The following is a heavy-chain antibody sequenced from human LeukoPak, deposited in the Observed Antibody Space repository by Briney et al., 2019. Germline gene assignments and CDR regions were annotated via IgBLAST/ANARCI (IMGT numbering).Heavy chain of an antibody. J-gene: IGHJ4*02. CDR2: FDPEGGET. CDR1: GYTFTSYG. V-gene: IGHV1-24*01. D-gene: IGHD1-26*01. Sequence: ASVKVSCKASGYTFTSYGISWVRQAPGKGLEWMGGFDPEGGETIYAQKFRGRVTMTEDTSTDTAYMELSSLRSEDTAVYYCATGVGATVGGDYWGQGTLVTVSS. CDR3: ATGVGATVGGDY.